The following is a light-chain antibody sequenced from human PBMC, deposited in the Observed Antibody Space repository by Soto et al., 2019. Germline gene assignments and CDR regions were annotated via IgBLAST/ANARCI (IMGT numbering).Light chain of an antibody. CDR1: QSVSSY. J-gene: IGKJ4*01. V-gene: IGKV3-11*01. Sequence: EIGLTQSPATLSLSPGERATLSCRASQSVSSYLAWYQQKPGQAPRLLIYDASNRATGIPARFSGSGSGTDFTLTISSLEPEDFAVYYCQQRSNWPLLIFGGGTKVEIK. CDR3: QQRSNWPLLI. CDR2: DAS.